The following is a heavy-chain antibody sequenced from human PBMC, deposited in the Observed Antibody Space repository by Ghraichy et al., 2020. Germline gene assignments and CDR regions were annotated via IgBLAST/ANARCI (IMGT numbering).Heavy chain of an antibody. Sequence: SVKVSCKASGGTFSSYAISWVRQAPGQGLEWMGGIIPILGIANYAQKFQGRVTITADKSTSTAYMELSSLRSEDTAVYYCARARLPGGATTVVNGYYYYGMDVWGQGTTVTVSS. J-gene: IGHJ6*02. D-gene: IGHD4-23*01. V-gene: IGHV1-69*10. CDR3: ARARLPGGATTVVNGYYYYGMDV. CDR2: IIPILGIA. CDR1: GGTFSSYA.